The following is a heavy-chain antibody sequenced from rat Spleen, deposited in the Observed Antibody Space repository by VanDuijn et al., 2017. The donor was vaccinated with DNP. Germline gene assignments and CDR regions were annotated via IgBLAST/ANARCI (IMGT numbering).Heavy chain of an antibody. CDR2: INYSGGT. CDR1: GYSITSNY. Sequence: EVQLQESGPGLVKPSQSLSLTCSVTGYSITSNYWGWIRKFPGNKMEWIGYINYSGGTSYNPSLQSRISITRDTSKNQFFLHLNSVTTGDTATYYCARWSDYFDYWGQGVMVTVSS. J-gene: IGHJ2*01. CDR3: ARWSDYFDY. V-gene: IGHV3-1*01.